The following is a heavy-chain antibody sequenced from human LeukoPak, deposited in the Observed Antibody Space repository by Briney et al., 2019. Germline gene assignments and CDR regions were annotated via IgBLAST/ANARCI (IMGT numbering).Heavy chain of an antibody. Sequence: PGRSLRLSCAASGFTFSSYGMYWVRQAPGKGLEWAALIWYDGSNRYCADSVKGRFTISRDNSKNTLYLQMNSLRAEDTAVYYCASWRGSGSYGGYFDYWGQGTLVTVTS. CDR2: IWYDGSNR. CDR1: GFTFSSYG. CDR3: ASWRGSGSYGGYFDY. V-gene: IGHV3-33*01. D-gene: IGHD3-10*01. J-gene: IGHJ4*02.